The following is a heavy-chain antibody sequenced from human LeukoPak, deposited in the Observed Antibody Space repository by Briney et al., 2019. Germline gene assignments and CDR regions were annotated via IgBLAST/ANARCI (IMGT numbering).Heavy chain of an antibody. CDR1: GGSISSYY. CDR3: ARGQITMVRGVSVYYYYYMDV. D-gene: IGHD3-10*01. Sequence: SETLSLTCTVSGGSISSYYWSWIRQPPGKGLEWIGYIYYSGSTNDNPSLKSRVTISVDTSKNQFSLKLSSVTAADTAVYYCARGQITMVRGVSVYYYYYMDVWGKGTTVTVSS. V-gene: IGHV4-59*01. CDR2: IYYSGST. J-gene: IGHJ6*03.